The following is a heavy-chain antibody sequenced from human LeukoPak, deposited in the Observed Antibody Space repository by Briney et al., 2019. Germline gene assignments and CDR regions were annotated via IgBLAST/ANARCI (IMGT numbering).Heavy chain of an antibody. CDR1: GFTFSSYW. V-gene: IGHV3-7*03. CDR2: IKQDGSEK. J-gene: IGHJ4*02. CDR3: ARDSMLLWFGE. Sequence: PGGSLRLSCAASGFTFSSYWMGWVRQAPGKGLEWVANIKQDGSEKYYVDSVKGRFTISRDNAKNSLYLQMNSLRAEDTAVYYCARDSMLLWFGEGGQGTLVTVSS. D-gene: IGHD3-10*01.